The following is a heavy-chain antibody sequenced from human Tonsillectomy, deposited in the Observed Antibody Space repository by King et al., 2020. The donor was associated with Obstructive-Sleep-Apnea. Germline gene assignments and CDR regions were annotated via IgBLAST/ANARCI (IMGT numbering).Heavy chain of an antibody. V-gene: IGHV3-23*04. CDR1: GFTFSSYA. D-gene: IGHD6-19*01. CDR3: AKVKGVAVAGTLDH. CDR2: ISGSGVST. J-gene: IGHJ5*02. Sequence: EVQLVESGGGLVQPGGSLRLSCAASGFTFSSYAMSWVRQAPGKGLEWVSGISGSGVSTYYADSVKGRFTISRDNSKNTLYLQMNSLRAEDTAVYYCAKVKGVAVAGTLDHWGQGTLVTVSS.